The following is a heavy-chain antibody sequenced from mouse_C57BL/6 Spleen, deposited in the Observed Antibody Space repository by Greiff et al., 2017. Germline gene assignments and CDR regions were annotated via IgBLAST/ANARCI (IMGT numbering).Heavy chain of an antibody. Sequence: EVMLVESGGGLVKPGGSLKLSCAASGFTFSDYGMHWVRQAPEKGLEGVAYISSGSSTIYYADTVKGRFTISRYNAKNPLFLQMTSLRSEDTAMYYCARPDDYDGYAMDYWGQGTSVTVAS. J-gene: IGHJ4*01. D-gene: IGHD2-4*01. CDR3: ARPDDYDGYAMDY. CDR2: ISSGSSTI. CDR1: GFTFSDYG. V-gene: IGHV5-17*01.